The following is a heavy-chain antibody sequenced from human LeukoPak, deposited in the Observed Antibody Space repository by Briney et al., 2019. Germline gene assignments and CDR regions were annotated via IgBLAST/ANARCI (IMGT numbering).Heavy chain of an antibody. CDR1: GGSISSYY. Sequence: SETLSLTCTVSGGSISSYYWSWIRQPPGKGLEWIGFIYYSGTTNYNPSLKSRVTISVDTSKNQFSLKLRSVTAADTAVYYCASYCSGGSCSQYFQHWGQGTLVTV. CDR2: IYYSGTT. D-gene: IGHD2-15*01. CDR3: ASYCSGGSCSQYFQH. J-gene: IGHJ1*01. V-gene: IGHV4-59*08.